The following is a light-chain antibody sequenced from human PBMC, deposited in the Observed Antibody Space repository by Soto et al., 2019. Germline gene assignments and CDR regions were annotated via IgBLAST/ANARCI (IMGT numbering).Light chain of an antibody. CDR3: QQRSNWPPIT. J-gene: IGKJ5*01. Sequence: EIVLPQSPATLSLSPGERATLSCRASQSVGTYLAWYQQKPGQSPRLLMFDVSNRATGIPARFSGSGSGTDFTLTISSLEPEDFAVYYCQQRSNWPPITFGQGTRLEIK. V-gene: IGKV3-11*01. CDR1: QSVGTY. CDR2: DVS.